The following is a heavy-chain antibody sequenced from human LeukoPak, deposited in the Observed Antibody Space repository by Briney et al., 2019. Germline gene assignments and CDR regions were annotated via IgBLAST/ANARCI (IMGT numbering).Heavy chain of an antibody. V-gene: IGHV3-23*01. J-gene: IGHJ4*02. CDR3: AKSRLWFGELFTDYFDY. CDR1: GFTFSSYA. Sequence: PGGSLRLSCAASGFTFSSYAMSWVRQAPGKGLEWVSAISGSGGSTYYADSVKGRFTISRDNSKNTLYLQMNSLRAEDTAVYYCAKSRLWFGELFTDYFDYWGQGTLVTVSS. CDR2: ISGSGGST. D-gene: IGHD3-10*01.